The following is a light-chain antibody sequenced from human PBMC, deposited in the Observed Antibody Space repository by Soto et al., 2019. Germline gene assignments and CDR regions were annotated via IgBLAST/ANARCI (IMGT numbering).Light chain of an antibody. V-gene: IGKV1-39*01. Sequence: DSQMTQSPSSLASCVRAXTAIPCRASQSISSYVNWYQQKPGKAPKLLIYAASSLQSGVPSRFSGSGSGTDFTLTISSLQPEDFATYYCQQSYSTPLTFGGGTKVDIK. J-gene: IGKJ4*01. CDR2: AAS. CDR3: QQSYSTPLT. CDR1: QSISSY.